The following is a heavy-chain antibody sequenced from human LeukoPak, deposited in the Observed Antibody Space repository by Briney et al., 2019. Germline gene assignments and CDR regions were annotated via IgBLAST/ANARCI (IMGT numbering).Heavy chain of an antibody. CDR2: ISRSGDT. Sequence: PGGSLRLSCATSGLISSNYAMNWVRQAPGKGLEWVSSISRSGDTYYADSVKGRFTISRDNSKSTLFVQMNSLRVEDTAVYYCANAGSYIGSYGGGYCGQGTLVTVSS. D-gene: IGHD3-16*01. J-gene: IGHJ4*02. CDR3: ANAGSYIGSYGGGY. V-gene: IGHV3-23*01. CDR1: GLISSNYA.